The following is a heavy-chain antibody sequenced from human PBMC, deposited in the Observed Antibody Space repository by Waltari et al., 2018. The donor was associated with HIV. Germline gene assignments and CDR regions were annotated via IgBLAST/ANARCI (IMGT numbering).Heavy chain of an antibody. Sequence: EVQLVESGGGLVQPGGSLRLTCAASGFPFSQYAINWVRQAPGKGLEWVSDFRGSGGSTYYADSGKGRFTISRDNSKNTLYLQMNSLRAEDTALYYCAKDDSTGSSGYYPFHYWGQGTLITVSS. CDR1: GFPFSQYA. J-gene: IGHJ4*02. CDR3: AKDDSTGSSGYYPFHY. V-gene: IGHV3-23*04. CDR2: FRGSGGST. D-gene: IGHD3-22*01.